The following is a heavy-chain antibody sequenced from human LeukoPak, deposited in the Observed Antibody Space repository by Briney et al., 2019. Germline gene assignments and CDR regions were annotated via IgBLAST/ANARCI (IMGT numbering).Heavy chain of an antibody. CDR3: ARAAAGNTIDY. CDR1: GDSISDYD. Sequence: SETLSLTCTVSGDSISDYDWYWIRRPAGKGPEWIGRLYHNGGAHYNPSLKSRVTISVDTSKNQFSLKLSSVTAADTAVCYCARAAAGNTIDYWGQGTLVTVSS. CDR2: LYHNGGA. D-gene: IGHD6-13*01. J-gene: IGHJ4*02. V-gene: IGHV4-4*07.